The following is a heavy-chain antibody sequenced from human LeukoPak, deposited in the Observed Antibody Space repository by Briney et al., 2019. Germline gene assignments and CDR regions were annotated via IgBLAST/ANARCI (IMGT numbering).Heavy chain of an antibody. CDR3: ASLGVAGKHNWFDP. Sequence: KTSETLSLTCTVSGGSISSYYWSWIRQPPGKGLEWIGYIYYSGGTNYNPSLKSRVTISVDTSKNQFSLKLSSVTAADTAVYYCASLGVAGKHNWFDPWGQGTLVTVSS. J-gene: IGHJ5*02. CDR1: GGSISSYY. V-gene: IGHV4-59*08. D-gene: IGHD6-19*01. CDR2: IYYSGGT.